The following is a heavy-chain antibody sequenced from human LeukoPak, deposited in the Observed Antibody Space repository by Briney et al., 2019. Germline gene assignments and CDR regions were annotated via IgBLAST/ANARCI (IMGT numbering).Heavy chain of an antibody. CDR1: GDSISSYY. V-gene: IGHV4-59*08. D-gene: IGHD2-8*01. Sequence: SEPLSLPCTVSGDSISSYYWSWIRQPPGKGLEWIGYMYYSGSTNYNPSLKSRVTISVDTSKNQFSLKLSSVTAADTAVYYCARRGNNDISLDYWGQKTGDRLF. CDR3: ARRGNNDISLDY. CDR2: MYYSGST. J-gene: IGHJ4*02.